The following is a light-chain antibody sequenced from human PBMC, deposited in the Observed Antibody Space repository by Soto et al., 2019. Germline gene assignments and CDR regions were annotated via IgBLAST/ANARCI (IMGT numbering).Light chain of an antibody. J-gene: IGLJ3*02. CDR2: KVS. V-gene: IGLV2-14*01. CDR1: SSDIGSNNY. Sequence: HSALTQPASVSGSPGQSITISCTGTSSDIGSNNYVSWFQQRPGKAPTLIIYKVSNRPSGVSTHFSGSKSGNTASLTISGLLPEDEAEYYCSSYTTTTRLFGGGTKLTVL. CDR3: SSYTTTTRL.